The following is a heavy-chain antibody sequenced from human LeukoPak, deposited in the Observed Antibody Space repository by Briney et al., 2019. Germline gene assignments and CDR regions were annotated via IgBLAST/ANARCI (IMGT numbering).Heavy chain of an antibody. V-gene: IGHV4-61*02. J-gene: IGHJ4*02. D-gene: IGHD3-10*01. CDR2: IYTSGST. CDR3: AREWFLPDY. Sequence: PSETLSLTCTVSGGSISSGSYYLSWIRQPAGKGLEWIGRIYTSGSTNYNPSPKSRVTISVDTSKNQSSLKLSSVTAADTAVYYCAREWFLPDYWGQGTLVTVSS. CDR1: GGSISSGSYY.